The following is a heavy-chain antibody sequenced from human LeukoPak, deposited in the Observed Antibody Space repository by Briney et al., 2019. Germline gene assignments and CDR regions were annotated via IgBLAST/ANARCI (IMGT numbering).Heavy chain of an antibody. CDR3: AREVSASGSPERDFDY. CDR1: GGSISSYY. D-gene: IGHD1-26*01. V-gene: IGHV4-4*07. J-gene: IGHJ4*02. Sequence: SETLSLTCTVSGGSISSYYWSWMRQPAGKGLEWIGRIHASGTTNYNPSLKSRLTMSMDTSKNQSSLNLSSVTAADTAVYYCAREVSASGSPERDFDYWGQGTLVTVSS. CDR2: IHASGTT.